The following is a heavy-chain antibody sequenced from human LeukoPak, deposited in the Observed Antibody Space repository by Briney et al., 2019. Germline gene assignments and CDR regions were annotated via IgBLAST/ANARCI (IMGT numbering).Heavy chain of an antibody. Sequence: SVKVSCKASGGTFSSYAISWVRQAPGQGLEWMGRIIPILGIANYAQKFQGRVTITADKSTSTAYMELSSLRSEDTAVYYCARTPHDGAAAGHWGQGTLVTVSS. J-gene: IGHJ4*02. D-gene: IGHD6-13*01. V-gene: IGHV1-69*04. CDR3: ARTPHDGAAAGH. CDR2: IIPILGIA. CDR1: GGTFSSYA.